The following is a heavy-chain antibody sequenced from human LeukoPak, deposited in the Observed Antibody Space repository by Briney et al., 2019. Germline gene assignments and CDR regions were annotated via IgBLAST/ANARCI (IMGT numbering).Heavy chain of an antibody. CDR1: GFTFSSYT. Sequence: PGGSLRVSCAASGFTFSSYTMSWVRQAPGKGLEWVSSISSNSIYIKDADSVKGRFTISRDNAKNSLYLQMNSLRVDDTAVYYCARTQLGMYWYFDLWGRGTLVTVSS. CDR2: ISSNSIYI. J-gene: IGHJ2*01. D-gene: IGHD7-27*01. CDR3: ARTQLGMYWYFDL. V-gene: IGHV3-21*01.